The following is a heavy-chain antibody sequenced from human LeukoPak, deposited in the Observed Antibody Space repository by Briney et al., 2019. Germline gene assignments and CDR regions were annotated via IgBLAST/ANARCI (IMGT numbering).Heavy chain of an antibody. D-gene: IGHD3-10*01. CDR2: IYYTGST. J-gene: IGHJ5*02. V-gene: IGHV4-39*01. CDR1: GASVSSGSFY. CDR3: ARHSGSGSLSRPFDP. Sequence: KPSETLSLTCSVSGASVSSGSFYWGWLRQSPGKRLEWIATIYYTGSTYYDPSLKSRVSISIDTSNNQFSLNVKSVSAADTAVYYCARHSGSGSLSRPFDPWGQGTLVTVTS.